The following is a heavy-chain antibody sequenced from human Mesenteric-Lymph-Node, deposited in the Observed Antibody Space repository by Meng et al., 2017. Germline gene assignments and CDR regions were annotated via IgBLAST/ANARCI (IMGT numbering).Heavy chain of an antibody. CDR2: TRNKANSYTT. CDR1: GFTFSDHY. CDR3: ASNKNEGVYDP. J-gene: IGHJ5*02. Sequence: EVQLVESGGGLVHPGGSLRLSCAASGFTFSDHYMDWVRQAPGKGLEWVGRTRNKANSYTTEYAASVKGRFTISRDDSKNSLYLQMNSLKTEDTAVYYCASNKNEGVYDPWGQGALVTVSS. V-gene: IGHV3-72*01. D-gene: IGHD1-1*01.